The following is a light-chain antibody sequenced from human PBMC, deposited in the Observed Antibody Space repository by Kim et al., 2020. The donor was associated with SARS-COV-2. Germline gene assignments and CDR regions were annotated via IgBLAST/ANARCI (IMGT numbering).Light chain of an antibody. CDR3: QQYGNAPDT. Sequence: PGESAPLSFRASHSVRGSYLAWYQQQKPGQAPRLLIYGASSRATGIPDRFSGSGSGTDFTLTISRLEPEDFAVYYCQQYGNAPDTFGQGTRLEIK. V-gene: IGKV3-20*01. CDR1: HSVRGSY. J-gene: IGKJ5*01. CDR2: GAS.